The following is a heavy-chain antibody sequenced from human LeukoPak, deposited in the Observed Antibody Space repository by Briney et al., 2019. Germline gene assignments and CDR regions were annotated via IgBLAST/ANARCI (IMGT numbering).Heavy chain of an antibody. CDR2: ISGSGGTT. D-gene: IGHD3-3*01. CDR3: VKGQEYLEWFYEY. V-gene: IGHV3-23*01. CDR1: GFTFTSYT. Sequence: GESLRLSCAASGFTFTSYTMSWVRQAPGQGLAWVSAISGSGGTTYYADSVKGRFTISRDNSKNMLYLQMNSLRAEDTAVYYCVKGQEYLEWFYEYWGQGSLVTVSS. J-gene: IGHJ4*02.